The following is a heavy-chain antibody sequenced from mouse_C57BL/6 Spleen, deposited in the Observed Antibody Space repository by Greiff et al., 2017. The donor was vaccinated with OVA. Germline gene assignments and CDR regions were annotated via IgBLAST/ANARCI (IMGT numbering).Heavy chain of an antibody. CDR3: AREGNSWYFDV. J-gene: IGHJ1*03. CDR1: GYSITSGYY. CDR2: ISYDGSN. Sequence: ESGPGLVKPSQSLSLTCSVTGYSITSGYYWNWIRQFPGNKLEWMGYISYDGSNNYNPSLKNRISITRDTSKNQFFLKLNSVTTEDTATYYCAREGNSWYFDVWGTGTTVTVSS. V-gene: IGHV3-6*01.